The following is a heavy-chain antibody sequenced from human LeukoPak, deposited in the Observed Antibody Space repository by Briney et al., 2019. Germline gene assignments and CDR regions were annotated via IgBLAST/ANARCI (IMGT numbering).Heavy chain of an antibody. V-gene: IGHV4-34*01. D-gene: IGHD4-17*01. Sequence: SETLSLTCAVSGVSFDDYYWSWVRQTPGKGLEWIGEINHSGYTNDSPSLKSRVTLPIDTSRKQFSLNLRSVTVADAGIYYCTRMTTGHDYWGQGALVTVSS. CDR1: GVSFDDYY. CDR3: TRMTTGHDY. CDR2: INHSGYT. J-gene: IGHJ4*02.